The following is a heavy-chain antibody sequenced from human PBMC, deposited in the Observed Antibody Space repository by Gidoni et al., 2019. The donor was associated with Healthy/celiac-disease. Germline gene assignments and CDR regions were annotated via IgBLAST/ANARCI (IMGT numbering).Heavy chain of an antibody. CDR2: IIPSFCTA. CDR1: GGTFRSYA. V-gene: IGHV1-69*01. Sequence: QVQLVQSVAEVKKPGSSVKVSCKASGGTFRSYAISWVRQAPGQGLEWTGGIIPSFCTANYAQKFQGRVTITADESTSTAYMELSSLRSEDTAVYYCARVVYGSGSYYTPNFDYWGQGTLVTVSS. CDR3: ARVVYGSGSYYTPNFDY. D-gene: IGHD3-10*01. J-gene: IGHJ4*02.